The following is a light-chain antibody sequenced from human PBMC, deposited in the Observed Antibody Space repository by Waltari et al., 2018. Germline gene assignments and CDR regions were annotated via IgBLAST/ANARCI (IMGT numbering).Light chain of an antibody. V-gene: IGLV2-14*01. J-gene: IGLJ1*01. Sequence: QSALTQPASVSGSPGQSITISCTGTSSDVGGYNYVSWYQQHPGKAPKLMLYEVSNRPSGVSKRCSGSKSGTTASLTIAGLQAEDEADYYCSSYTSSRGVFGTGTKVTVL. CDR2: EVS. CDR1: SSDVGGYNY. CDR3: SSYTSSRGV.